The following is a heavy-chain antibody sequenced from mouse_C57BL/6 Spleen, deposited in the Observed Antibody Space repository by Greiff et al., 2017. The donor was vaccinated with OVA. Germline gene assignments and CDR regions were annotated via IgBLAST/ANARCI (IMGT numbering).Heavy chain of an antibody. Sequence: VKLQQPGTELVKPGASVKLSCKASGYTFTSYWMHWVKQRPGQGLEWIGNINPSNGGTNYNEKFKSKATLTVDKSSSTAYMQLSSLTSEDSAVYYCAREGYDYGGTWFAYWGQGTLVTVSA. CDR1: GYTFTSYW. CDR3: AREGYDYGGTWFAY. CDR2: INPSNGGT. J-gene: IGHJ3*01. V-gene: IGHV1-53*01. D-gene: IGHD2-4*01.